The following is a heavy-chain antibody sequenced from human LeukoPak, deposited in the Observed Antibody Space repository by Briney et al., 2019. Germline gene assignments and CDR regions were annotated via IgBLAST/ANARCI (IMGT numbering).Heavy chain of an antibody. CDR2: IYYSGST. Sequence: TPSQTLSLTCTVSGGSISSGGYYWSWIRQHPGKGLEWIGYIYYSGSTYYNPSPKSRVTISVDTSKNQFSLKLSSVTAADTAVYYCARSYYDILTGYSDWGQGTLVTVSS. J-gene: IGHJ4*02. CDR1: GGSISSGGYY. V-gene: IGHV4-31*03. CDR3: ARSYYDILTGYSD. D-gene: IGHD3-9*01.